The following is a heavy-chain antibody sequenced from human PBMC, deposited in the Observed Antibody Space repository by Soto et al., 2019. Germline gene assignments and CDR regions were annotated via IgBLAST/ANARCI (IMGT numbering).Heavy chain of an antibody. Sequence: GGSLRLSCAASGFTFSSYSMNWVRHAPGQGMEWVSSISSSSSYIYYADSVKGRFTISRDNAKNSLYLQMSSLRAEYTAVYYCASYRPAGGYYYFAMDVWGQGSSVTVSS. J-gene: IGHJ6*02. CDR1: GFTFSSYS. V-gene: IGHV3-21*01. D-gene: IGHD3-16*02. CDR2: ISSSSSYI. CDR3: ASYRPAGGYYYFAMDV.